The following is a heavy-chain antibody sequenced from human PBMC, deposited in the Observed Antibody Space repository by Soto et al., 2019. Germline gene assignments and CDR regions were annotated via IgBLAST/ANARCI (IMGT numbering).Heavy chain of an antibody. CDR2: MYYSGSS. Sequence: SETLSLTCSVSGGSTSDKSYFWGWVRQSPGKGLEWIGSMYYSGSSYHNPSLKSRVAISVDTSKNQFSLKLRSVTAADTAVYFCARQRLLRLKPDFDIWGQGTLV. D-gene: IGHD2-21*02. J-gene: IGHJ4*02. CDR3: ARQRLLRLKPDFDI. V-gene: IGHV4-39*01. CDR1: GGSTSDKSYF.